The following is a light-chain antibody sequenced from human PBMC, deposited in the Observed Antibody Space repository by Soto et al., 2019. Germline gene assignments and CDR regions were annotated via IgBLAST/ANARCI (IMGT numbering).Light chain of an antibody. CDR2: EVR. CDR1: NRDVGSYNL. V-gene: IGLV2-14*01. CDR3: AAWDDSLAWV. J-gene: IGLJ3*02. Sequence: QSALTQPASVSGSPGQSITIACTGTNRDVGSYNLVSWYQQRPGEAPKLIISEVRNRPSGISYRFTGSKSGNTASLTISGLQAEDEADYYCAAWDDSLAWVFGGGTQLTVL.